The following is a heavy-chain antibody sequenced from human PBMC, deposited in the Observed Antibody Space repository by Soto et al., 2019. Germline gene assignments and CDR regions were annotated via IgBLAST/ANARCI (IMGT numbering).Heavy chain of an antibody. V-gene: IGHV4-59*01. CDR1: GGYFRSCY. Sequence: ETLSLTCSVSGGYFRSCYWGWFRQSPGKGLEWIGYIYYSGSTNYNPSLKIQVNKXVEKSKNQFYLNMSSVPAADXHLYYCARGYKYYDFWSGYXTGTSYYHYGIDVWVEGTKVT. D-gene: IGHD3-3*01. J-gene: IGHJ6*02. CDR3: ARGYKYYDFWSGYXTGTSYYHYGIDV. CDR2: IYYSGST.